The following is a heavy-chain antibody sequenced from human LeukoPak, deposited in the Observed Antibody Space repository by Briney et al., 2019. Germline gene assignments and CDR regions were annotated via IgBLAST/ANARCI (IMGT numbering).Heavy chain of an antibody. J-gene: IGHJ4*02. CDR1: GFTFSSYG. V-gene: IGHV3-23*01. D-gene: IGHD6-13*01. Sequence: GGSLRLSCAASGFTFSSYGMHWVRQAPGKGLEWVSGISGSGGSTYYADSVKGRFTISRDNSKKMLYLQMNSLRAEDTAVYFCAKGRYSNSWYYFDYWGQGTLVTVSS. CDR3: AKGRYSNSWYYFDY. CDR2: ISGSGGST.